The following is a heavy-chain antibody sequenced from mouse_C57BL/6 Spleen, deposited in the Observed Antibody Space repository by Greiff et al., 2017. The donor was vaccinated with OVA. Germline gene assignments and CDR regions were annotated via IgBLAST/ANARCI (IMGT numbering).Heavy chain of an antibody. J-gene: IGHJ2*01. D-gene: IGHD2-4*01. CDR3: ARSGDYYDYLYYFDY. CDR2: IYPGSGST. V-gene: IGHV1-55*01. Sequence: QVQLKQPGAELVKPGASVKMSCKASGYTFTSYWITWVKQRPGQGLEWIGDIYPGSGSTNYNEKFKSKATLTVDTSSSTAYMQLSSLTSEDSAVYYCARSGDYYDYLYYFDYWGQGTTLTVSS. CDR1: GYTFTSYW.